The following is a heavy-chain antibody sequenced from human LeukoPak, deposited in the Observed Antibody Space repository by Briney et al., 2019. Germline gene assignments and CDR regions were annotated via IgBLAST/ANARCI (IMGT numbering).Heavy chain of an antibody. CDR3: ARVKDDYVWGSYSY. Sequence: ASVKVSCKASGYTFTGYYMHWVRQPPGQGLEWMGRINPNSGGTNYAQKFQGRVTMTRDTSISTAYMEPSRLRSDDTAVYYCARVKDDYVWGSYSYWGQGTLVTVSS. J-gene: IGHJ4*02. V-gene: IGHV1-2*06. CDR1: GYTFTGYY. CDR2: INPNSGGT. D-gene: IGHD3-16*01.